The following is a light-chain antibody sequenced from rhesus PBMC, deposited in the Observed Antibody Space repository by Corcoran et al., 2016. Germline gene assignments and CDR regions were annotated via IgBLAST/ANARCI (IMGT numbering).Light chain of an antibody. CDR2: AAS. Sequence: DIQMTQSPSSLSASVGDRVTVTCRARQGISKELSWYQQKPGKAPTLLVYAASTLQPGVSSRFIGSGSGTDFTLPIGSLPPEDAATYYCLQDYATPLTFGGGTKVRI. V-gene: IGKV1-94*01. CDR1: QGISKE. CDR3: LQDYATPLT. J-gene: IGKJ4*01.